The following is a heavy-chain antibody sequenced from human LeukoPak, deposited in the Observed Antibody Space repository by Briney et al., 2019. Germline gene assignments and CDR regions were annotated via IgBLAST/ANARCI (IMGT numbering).Heavy chain of an antibody. CDR1: GFTFSSYW. V-gene: IGHV3-23*01. D-gene: IGHD3-10*01. Sequence: PGGSLRLSCAASGFTFSSYWMNWVRQASGKGLEWVSGITDSGRKTYYADSVKGRFSISRDNSKNTLYLQMSDLRAEDTAVYYCAKITMATTPNYWGQGTLVTVSS. J-gene: IGHJ4*02. CDR3: AKITMATTPNY. CDR2: ITDSGRKT.